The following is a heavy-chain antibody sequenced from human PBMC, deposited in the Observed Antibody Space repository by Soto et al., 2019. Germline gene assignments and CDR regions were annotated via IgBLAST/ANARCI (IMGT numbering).Heavy chain of an antibody. V-gene: IGHV4-34*01. J-gene: IGHJ5*02. CDR1: GGSFSGYY. CDR2: INHSGST. Sequence: SETLSLTCAVYGGSFSGYYLSWIRQPPGKGLEWIGEINHSGSTNYNPSLKSRVTISVDTSKNQFSLKLSSVTAADTAVYYCARGQGGYSYPNWFDPWGQGTTVTVSS. D-gene: IGHD5-18*01. CDR3: ARGQGGYSYPNWFDP.